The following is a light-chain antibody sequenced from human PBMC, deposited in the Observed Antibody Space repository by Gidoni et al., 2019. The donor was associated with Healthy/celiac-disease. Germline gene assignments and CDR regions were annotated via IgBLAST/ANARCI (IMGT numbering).Light chain of an antibody. CDR3: QQYGSTPRIT. J-gene: IGKJ5*01. CDR2: GAS. Sequence: VLTQSPGTLSLSPGERATLSCRASQSVSSSNLAWYQQKPGQAPSLLIYGASSRATGLPDRFSGSGSGTDFTLTISRLEPEDFAVYYCQQYGSTPRITFXQXTRLEIK. CDR1: QSVSSSN. V-gene: IGKV3-20*01.